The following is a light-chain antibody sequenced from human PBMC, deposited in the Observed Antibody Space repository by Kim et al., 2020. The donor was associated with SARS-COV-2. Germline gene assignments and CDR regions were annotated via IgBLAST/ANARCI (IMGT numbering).Light chain of an antibody. Sequence: PGESATISSRASHNVAINLAGYQQTPGQPPRLLIYDAAIRAAGIPDRFSGSGSGTDFTLTIGSLAPEDLAVYYCQQRGSWPPALTFGGGTKVDIK. V-gene: IGKV3-11*01. CDR1: HNVAIN. CDR3: QQRGSWPPALT. J-gene: IGKJ4*01. CDR2: DAA.